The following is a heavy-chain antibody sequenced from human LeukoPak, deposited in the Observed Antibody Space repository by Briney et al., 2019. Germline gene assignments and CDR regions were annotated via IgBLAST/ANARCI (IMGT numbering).Heavy chain of an antibody. CDR3: ARRAPRTVAGTWGFDP. CDR2: INHSGST. Sequence: GSLRLSCAASGFTFSDYYMSWLRQPPGKGLEWIGEINHSGSTNYNPSLKGRDTISVDTSKNQFSLKLSSVTAADTAVYYCARRAPRTVAGTWGFDPWGQGTLVTVSS. D-gene: IGHD6-19*01. J-gene: IGHJ5*02. V-gene: IGHV4-34*01. CDR1: GFTFSDYY.